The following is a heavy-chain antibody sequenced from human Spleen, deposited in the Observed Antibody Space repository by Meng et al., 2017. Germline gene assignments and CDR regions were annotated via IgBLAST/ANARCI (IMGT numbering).Heavy chain of an antibody. J-gene: IGHJ2*01. CDR1: GYNFPDYY. CDR3: ARDQRAPDL. CDR2: IDPKNGDT. Sequence: ASVKVSCKPSGYNFPDYYIHWVQQAPGQGLEWMGRIDPKNGDTHYAQKFQGRVTMTRDTSISTAYMELSRLRSDDTAVYYCARDQRAPDLWGRGTLVTVSS. V-gene: IGHV1-2*06.